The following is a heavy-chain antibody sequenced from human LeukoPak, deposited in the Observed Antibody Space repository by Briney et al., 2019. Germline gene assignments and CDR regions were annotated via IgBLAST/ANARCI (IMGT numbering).Heavy chain of an antibody. CDR2: ISGSGGST. V-gene: IGHV3-23*01. CDR3: AKVLSKGYMVRGVPYQGPFDY. CDR1: GFTFSSYA. Sequence: GGSLRLSCAASGFTFSSYAMSWVRQAPGKGLEWVSAISGSGGSTYYADSVKGRFTISRDNSKNTLYLQMNSLRAEDTAVYYCAKVLSKGYMVRGVPYQGPFDYWGQGTRVTVAS. D-gene: IGHD3-10*01. J-gene: IGHJ4*02.